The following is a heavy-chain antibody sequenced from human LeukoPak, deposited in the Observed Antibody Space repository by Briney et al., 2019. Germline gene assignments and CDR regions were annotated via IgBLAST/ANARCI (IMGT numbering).Heavy chain of an antibody. V-gene: IGHV1-8*03. CDR2: MNHNSGNT. D-gene: IGHD6-6*01. CDR3: ARRIAASGTPLGY. Sequence: ASVKVSCKASGYTFTSYDIHWVRQATAQAIDSIGWMNHNSGNTGYAQKFQGRVTITRNTSISTAYMEPSSLRCEDTAVYYCARRIAASGTPLGYWGQGTLLTVSS. CDR1: GYTFTSYD. J-gene: IGHJ4*02.